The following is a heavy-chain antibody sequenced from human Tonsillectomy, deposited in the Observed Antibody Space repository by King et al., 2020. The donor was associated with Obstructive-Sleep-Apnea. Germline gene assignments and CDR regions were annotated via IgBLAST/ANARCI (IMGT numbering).Heavy chain of an antibody. Sequence: VQLVESGGGLVQPGGSLRLSCAASGFTFSSYWMSWVRQAPGKGLEWVANIKQDGSEKYYVDSVKGRFTISRDNAKNSLYLQMNSLRAEDTAVYYCAREYGRSGYPYYFDYWGQGTLVTVSS. V-gene: IGHV3-7*03. D-gene: IGHD5-12*01. CDR2: IKQDGSEK. CDR1: GFTFSSYW. CDR3: AREYGRSGYPYYFDY. J-gene: IGHJ4*02.